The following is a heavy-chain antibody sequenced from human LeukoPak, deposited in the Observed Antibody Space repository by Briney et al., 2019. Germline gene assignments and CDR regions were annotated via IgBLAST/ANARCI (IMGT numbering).Heavy chain of an antibody. V-gene: IGHV3-23*01. J-gene: IGHJ4*02. D-gene: IGHD3-22*01. CDR2: ISGSGGST. CDR1: GFTFSSYG. Sequence: GRSLRLSCAASGFTFSSYGMSWVRQAPGKGLEWVSAISGSGGSTYYADSVKGRFTISRDNSKNTLYLQMNSLRAEDTAVYYCARRAGDYSHPYDYWGQGILVTVSS. CDR3: ARRAGDYSHPYDY.